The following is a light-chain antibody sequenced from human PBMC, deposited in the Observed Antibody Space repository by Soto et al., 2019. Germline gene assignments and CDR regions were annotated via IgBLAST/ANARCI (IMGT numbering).Light chain of an antibody. CDR2: DAS. J-gene: IGKJ1*01. V-gene: IGKV1-5*01. Sequence: DIQMTQSPSTLSASVGARVTITCRASQSISSWLAWYRQKPGKAPKLLIYDASSLESGVPSRFSGSGSGTEFTLTISSLQPDDFATYYCQQYNSYSRTFGQGTKVEIK. CDR1: QSISSW. CDR3: QQYNSYSRT.